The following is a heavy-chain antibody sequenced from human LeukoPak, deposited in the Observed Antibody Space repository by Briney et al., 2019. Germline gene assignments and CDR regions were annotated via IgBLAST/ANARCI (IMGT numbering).Heavy chain of an antibody. J-gene: IGHJ4*02. Sequence: PGGSLRLSCTVFGFTVSSNSMSWVRQAPGKGLEWVSFIYSDNTHYSDSVKGRFTISRDNSKNTLYLQMNSLRVEDTAVYYCARRAGAYSHPYDYWGQGTLVTVSS. CDR3: ARRAGAYSHPYDY. CDR2: IYSDNT. CDR1: GFTVSSNS. V-gene: IGHV3-53*01. D-gene: IGHD4/OR15-4a*01.